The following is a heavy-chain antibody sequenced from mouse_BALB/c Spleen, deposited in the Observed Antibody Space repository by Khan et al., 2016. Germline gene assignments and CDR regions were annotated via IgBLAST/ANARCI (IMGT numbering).Heavy chain of an antibody. CDR2: INTYTGEP. CDR1: GYTFTNYG. D-gene: IGHD1-1*02. J-gene: IGHJ4*01. V-gene: IGHV9-1*02. Sequence: QIQLVQPGPELKKPGETVKISCKASGYTFTNYGMNWVKQAPGKGLKRMGWINTYTGEPTYADDFKGRFAFSLETSASTAYLQINNLKNEDMATYFCARWGGNYDAMYYWGQGASVTVSS. CDR3: ARWGGNYDAMYY.